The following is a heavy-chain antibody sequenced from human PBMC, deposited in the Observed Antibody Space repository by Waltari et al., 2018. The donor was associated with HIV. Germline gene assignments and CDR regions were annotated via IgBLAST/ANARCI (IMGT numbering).Heavy chain of an antibody. J-gene: IGHJ3*02. V-gene: IGHV3-21*01. CDR2: ISSSSSYI. D-gene: IGHD3-10*01. CDR3: ASPGSDDADAFDI. CDR1: GFTFSSYS. Sequence: EVQLVESGGGLVKPGGSLRLSCAASGFTFSSYSMTWVRQAPGKGLEWVSSISSSSSYIYYADSVKGRFTISRDNAKNSLYLQMNSLRAEDTAVYYCASPGSDDADAFDIWGQGTMVTVSS.